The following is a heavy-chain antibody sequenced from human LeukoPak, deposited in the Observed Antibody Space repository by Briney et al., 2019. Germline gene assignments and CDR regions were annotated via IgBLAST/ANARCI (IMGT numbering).Heavy chain of an antibody. CDR1: GGSISSYY. J-gene: IGHJ4*02. V-gene: IGHV4-59*01. Sequence: PSETLSLTCTVSGGSISSYYWSWTRQPPGKGLEWIGYIYYSGSTNYNPSLKSRVTISVDTSKNQFSLKLSSVTAADTAVYYCARTLSSWAFDYWGQGTLVTVSS. D-gene: IGHD6-13*01. CDR2: IYYSGST. CDR3: ARTLSSWAFDY.